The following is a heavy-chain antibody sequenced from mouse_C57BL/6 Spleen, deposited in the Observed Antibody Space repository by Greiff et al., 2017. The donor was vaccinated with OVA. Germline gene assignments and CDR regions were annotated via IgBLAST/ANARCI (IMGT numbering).Heavy chain of an antibody. V-gene: IGHV1-64*01. D-gene: IGHD2-2*01. CDR3: ARGVTTGFAY. Sequence: QVHVKQPGAELVKPGASVKLSCKASGYTFTSYWMHWVKQRPGQGLEWIGMIHPNSGSTNYNEKFKSKATLTVDKSSSTAYMQLSSLTSEDSAVYYCARGVTTGFAYWGQGTLVTVSA. CDR2: IHPNSGST. CDR1: GYTFTSYW. J-gene: IGHJ3*01.